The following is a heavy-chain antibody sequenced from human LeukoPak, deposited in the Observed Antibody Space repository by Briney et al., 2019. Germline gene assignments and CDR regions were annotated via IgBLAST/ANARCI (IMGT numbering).Heavy chain of an antibody. CDR1: GGSFSGYY. D-gene: IGHD3-16*01. V-gene: IGHV4-34*01. CDR3: AGVRLGNSGFSEYFEH. J-gene: IGHJ1*01. Sequence: SETLSLTCAVYGGSFSGYYWSWIRQPPGKGLEWIGEINHSGSTNYNPSLKSRVTMSIDKSRNQFSLTMSSVTAADTAVYYCAGVRLGNSGFSEYFEHWGQGTLVTVSS. CDR2: INHSGST.